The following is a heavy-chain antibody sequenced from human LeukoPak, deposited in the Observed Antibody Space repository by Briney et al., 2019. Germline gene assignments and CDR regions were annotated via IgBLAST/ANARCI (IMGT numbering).Heavy chain of an antibody. CDR1: GGSISSYY. J-gene: IGHJ4*02. D-gene: IGHD3-22*01. CDR2: IYYSGST. CDR3: AADPNSSGFDY. Sequence: SETLSLTCTVSGGSISSYYWSWIRQPPGKGLEWIGYIYYSGSTNYNPSLKSRVTISVDTSKNQFSLKLSSVTAADTAVYYCAADPNSSGFDYWGQGTLVTVSS. V-gene: IGHV4-59*01.